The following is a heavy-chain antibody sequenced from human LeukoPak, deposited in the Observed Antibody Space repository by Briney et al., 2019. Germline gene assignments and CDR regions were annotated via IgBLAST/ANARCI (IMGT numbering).Heavy chain of an antibody. V-gene: IGHV4-59*08. Sequence: SETLSLTCTVSGGSMSPFYWSWIRQSPGRGLEWTGSSYYSGGTNYNPSLKSRATISVDTSKNQFSLELSSVIAADTAVYYCAVNSTKHTFDIWGQGTMVTVSS. D-gene: IGHD1-1*01. CDR2: SYYSGGT. J-gene: IGHJ3*02. CDR1: GGSMSPFY. CDR3: AVNSTKHTFDI.